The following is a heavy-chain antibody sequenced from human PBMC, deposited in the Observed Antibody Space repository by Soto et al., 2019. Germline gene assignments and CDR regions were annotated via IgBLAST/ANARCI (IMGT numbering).Heavy chain of an antibody. CDR3: ARRNYYDSSGYYSFDY. V-gene: IGHV5-51*01. CDR2: IYPGNSDT. D-gene: IGHD3-22*01. Sequence: GESLKISCKGSGYTFSNYWIGWVRQMPGNGLEWMGIIYPGNSDTRYSPAFQGQVTISADKSTNTAYLQWRSLKASDTAMYYCARRNYYDSSGYYSFDYWGQGSLVTVSS. J-gene: IGHJ4*02. CDR1: GYTFSNYW.